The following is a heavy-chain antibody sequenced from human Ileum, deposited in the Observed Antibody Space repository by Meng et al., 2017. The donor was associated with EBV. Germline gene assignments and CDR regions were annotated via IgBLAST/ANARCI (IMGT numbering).Heavy chain of an antibody. CDR2: IYHSGST. Sequence: QLQLQASGPGLVKPSETLSLTCTVSGGSISSSNYYWDWIRQPPGKGLEWIGAIYHSGSTSYNPSLQSRVTMFVDTSKNQFSLMLTSVTATDTAVYYCARRRGGSGRDCWGQGNLVTVSS. CDR1: GGSISSSNYY. CDR3: ARRRGGSGRDC. J-gene: IGHJ4*02. V-gene: IGHV4-39*01. D-gene: IGHD3-10*01.